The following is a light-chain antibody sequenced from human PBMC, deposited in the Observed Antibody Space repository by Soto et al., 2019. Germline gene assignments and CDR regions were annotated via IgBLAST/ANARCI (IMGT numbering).Light chain of an antibody. CDR2: AAS. CDR1: QGVSTW. Sequence: EIQMTQSPSSVSASVGDRATITCRASQGVSTWLAWYQQKPGQAPNLLIYAASSLPSGVPSRFSGSGSGTDFTLTISSLQPEDFATYYCQQSTTFPLTFGGGTKVEI. CDR3: QQSTTFPLT. J-gene: IGKJ4*01. V-gene: IGKV1D-12*01.